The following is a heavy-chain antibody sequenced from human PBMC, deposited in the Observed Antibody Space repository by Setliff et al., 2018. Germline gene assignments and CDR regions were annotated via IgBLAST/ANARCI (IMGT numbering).Heavy chain of an antibody. CDR1: GGSISSTNHY. Sequence: SETLSLTCTVSGGSISSTNHYWSWIRQPPGKGLEWIGDINYLGNTNYNPSLKSRVTISVDTSKNQFSLKLSSVTAADTAVYYCARDILNFWSGFVLRYFDLWGRGTLVTVSS. CDR3: ARDILNFWSGFVLRYFDL. CDR2: INYLGNT. D-gene: IGHD3-3*01. V-gene: IGHV4-39*07. J-gene: IGHJ2*01.